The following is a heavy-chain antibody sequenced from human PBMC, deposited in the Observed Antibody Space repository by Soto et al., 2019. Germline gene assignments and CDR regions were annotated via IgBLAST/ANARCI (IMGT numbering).Heavy chain of an antibody. D-gene: IGHD1-20*01. CDR3: ARWGYNRRPDAFDI. CDR1: GYTFTSYD. J-gene: IGHJ3*02. V-gene: IGHV1-8*01. Sequence: ASVKVSCKASGYTFTSYDINWVRQATGQGLEWMGWMNPNSGNTGYAQKFQGRVTMTRNTSISTAYMELSSLRSEDTAVYYCARWGYNRRPDAFDIWGPGNMVTVSS. CDR2: MNPNSGNT.